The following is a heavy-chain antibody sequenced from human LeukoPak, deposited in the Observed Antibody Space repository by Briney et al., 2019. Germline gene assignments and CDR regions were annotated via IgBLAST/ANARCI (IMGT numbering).Heavy chain of an antibody. J-gene: IGHJ4*02. CDR3: ARTLGSGSPQY. V-gene: IGHV3-11*06. Sequence: PGGSLRLSCAASGFTFSDYYMSWIRQAPGKGLEWVSYISSSGSYTNYADSVKGRFTISRDNAKNSLYLQMNSLRAEDTAVYYCARTLGSGSPQYWGQGTLVTVSS. CDR1: GFTFSDYY. CDR2: ISSSGSYT. D-gene: IGHD3-10*01.